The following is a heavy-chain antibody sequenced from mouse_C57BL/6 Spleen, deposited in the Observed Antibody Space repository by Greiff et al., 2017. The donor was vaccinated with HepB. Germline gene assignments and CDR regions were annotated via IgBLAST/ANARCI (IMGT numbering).Heavy chain of an antibody. V-gene: IGHV1-5*01. CDR2: IYPGNSDT. CDR3: TSTTVVEGAMDY. J-gene: IGHJ4*01. D-gene: IGHD1-1*01. CDR1: GYTFTSYW. Sequence: EVQLQQSGTVLARPGASVKMSCKTSGYTFTSYWMHWVKQRPGQGLEWIGAIYPGNSDTSYNQKFKGKAKLTAVTSASTAYMELSSLTNEDSAVYYCTSTTVVEGAMDYWGQRTSVTVSS.